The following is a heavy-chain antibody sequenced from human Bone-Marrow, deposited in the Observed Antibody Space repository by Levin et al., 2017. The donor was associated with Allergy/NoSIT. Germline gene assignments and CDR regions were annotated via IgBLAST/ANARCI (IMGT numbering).Heavy chain of an antibody. CDR3: ARGIIGDVRVAHKEAFDI. D-gene: IGHD2-8*02. Sequence: GGSLRLSCAASGFIFSTFAMSWVRQAPGKGLEWVSSISSSGSDMYYVDSVRGRFTISRDNAKNSLTLQMNSLRAEDTAVYYCARGIIGDVRVAHKEAFDIWGQGTMVSVSS. J-gene: IGHJ3*02. V-gene: IGHV3-21*01. CDR2: ISSSGSDM. CDR1: GFIFSTFA.